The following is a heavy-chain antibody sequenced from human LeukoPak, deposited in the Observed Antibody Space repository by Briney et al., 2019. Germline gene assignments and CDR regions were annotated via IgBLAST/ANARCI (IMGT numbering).Heavy chain of an antibody. J-gene: IGHJ4*02. CDR3: ARVGYSGCTFDY. V-gene: IGHV1-46*01. CDR1: GYTFTGYY. Sequence: ASVKVSCKASGYTFTGYYMHWVRQAPGQGLEWMGIINPSGGSTSYAQKFQGRVTMTRDTSTSTVYMELSSLRSEDTAVYYCARVGYSGCTFDYWGQGTLVTVSS. CDR2: INPSGGST. D-gene: IGHD5-12*01.